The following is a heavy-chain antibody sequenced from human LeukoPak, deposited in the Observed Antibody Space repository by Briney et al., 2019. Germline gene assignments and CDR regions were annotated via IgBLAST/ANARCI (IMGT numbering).Heavy chain of an antibody. V-gene: IGHV1-24*01. D-gene: IGHD3-10*01. CDR2: FDPEDGET. J-gene: IGHJ6*03. Sequence: GASVKVSCKVSGYTLTELSMHWVRQAPGKGLEWMGGFDPEDGETIYAQKFQGRVTMTEDTSTDTAYMELSSLRSEDTAVYYCATGGFTMVRGVTSAHYYYMDVWGKGTTVTVSS. CDR3: ATGGFTMVRGVTSAHYYYMDV. CDR1: GYTLTELS.